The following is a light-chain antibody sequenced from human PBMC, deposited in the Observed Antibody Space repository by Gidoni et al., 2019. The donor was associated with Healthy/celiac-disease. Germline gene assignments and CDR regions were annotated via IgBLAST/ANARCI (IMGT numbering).Light chain of an antibody. V-gene: IGKV2-28*01. J-gene: IGKJ4*01. CDR3: MQALQTPLT. CDR2: LGS. CDR1: QSLLHSNGYNY. Sequence: DLVMTQSPLSPPVTPGEPASISCRSSQSLLHSNGYNYLDWYLQKPGQSPQLLIYLGSNRASGVPDRFSGSGSGTDFTLKISRVEAEDVGVYYYMQALQTPLTFGGXTKVEIK.